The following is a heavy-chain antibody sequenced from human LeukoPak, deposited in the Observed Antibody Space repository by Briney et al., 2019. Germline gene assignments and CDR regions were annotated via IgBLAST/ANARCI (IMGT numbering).Heavy chain of an antibody. D-gene: IGHD2-2*01. CDR1: GGSISSYY. Sequence: PSETLSLTCTVSGGSISSYYWSWIRQPPGKGLELIEYIYYSGFTNYNPSLKSRVTISVDTSKNQFSLKLSSVTAADTAVYYCARRYCSSTSCYFGSRWFDPWGQGTLVTVSS. J-gene: IGHJ5*02. CDR2: IYYSGFT. V-gene: IGHV4-59*01. CDR3: ARRYCSSTSCYFGSRWFDP.